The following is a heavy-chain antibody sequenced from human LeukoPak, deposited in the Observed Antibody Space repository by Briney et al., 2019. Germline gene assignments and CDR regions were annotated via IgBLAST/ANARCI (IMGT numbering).Heavy chain of an antibody. V-gene: IGHV3-21*01. J-gene: IGHJ6*02. Sequence: GGSLRLSCAASGFTFSSYSMNWVRQAPGKGLEWVSSISSSSSYIYYADSVKGRFTISRDNAKNSLYLQMNSLRAEDTAVYYCARDLAHYYGMDVWGQGTTVTVSS. CDR1: GFTFSSYS. CDR2: ISSSSSYI. CDR3: ARDLAHYYGMDV.